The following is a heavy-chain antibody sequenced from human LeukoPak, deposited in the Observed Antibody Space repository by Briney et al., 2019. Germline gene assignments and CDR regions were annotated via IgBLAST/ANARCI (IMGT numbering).Heavy chain of an antibody. J-gene: IGHJ4*02. CDR1: GGSISTYY. Sequence: SETLSLTCTVSGGSISTYYWSWIRQPAGKGLEWIGRIHTSGSTNYNSSLKSRVAMSLDTSKSQFSLRLSSVTAADTALYFCARHPFATPFDSWGPGTLVTVSS. V-gene: IGHV4-4*07. CDR3: ARHPFATPFDS. D-gene: IGHD2-15*01. CDR2: IHTSGST.